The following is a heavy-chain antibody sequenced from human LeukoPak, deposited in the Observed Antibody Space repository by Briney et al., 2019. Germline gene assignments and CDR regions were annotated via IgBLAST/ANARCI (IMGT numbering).Heavy chain of an antibody. J-gene: IGHJ5*02. CDR2: IYYSGST. D-gene: IGHD3-22*01. CDR3: ARHHFNYYDSSGYPPGFDP. CDR1: GGSISSYY. V-gene: IGHV4-59*08. Sequence: SETLSLTCTVSGGSISSYYWSWIRRPPGKGLEWIGYIYYSGSTNYNPSLKSRVTISVDTSKNQFSLKLSSVTAADTAVYYCARHHFNYYDSSGYPPGFDPWGQGTLVTVSS.